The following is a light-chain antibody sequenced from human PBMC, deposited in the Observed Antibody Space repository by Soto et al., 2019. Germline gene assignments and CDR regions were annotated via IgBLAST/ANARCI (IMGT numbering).Light chain of an antibody. CDR1: QSVSSY. V-gene: IGKV3-11*01. J-gene: IGKJ5*01. CDR2: DTS. Sequence: EIVLTQSPVTLSLSPGERATLSCRASQSVSSYLVWYQQKPGQAPRLLIYDTSNRATGIPARFSGSGSGTDFTLTISSLEHEDFAVYYCQQRSSWPLTFGQGTRLEIK. CDR3: QQRSSWPLT.